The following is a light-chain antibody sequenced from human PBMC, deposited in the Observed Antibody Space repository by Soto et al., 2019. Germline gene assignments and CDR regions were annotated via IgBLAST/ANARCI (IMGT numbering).Light chain of an antibody. CDR3: SSYTSSSLYV. Sequence: QSALTQPASVSGSPGQSITISCTGTSSDVGGYNYVSWYQQHPGKAPKLMIYDVSNRTSGVSNRFSGSKSGNTASQTISGLQAEDEADYYCSSYTSSSLYVFGTGTKLTVL. J-gene: IGLJ1*01. CDR1: SSDVGGYNY. V-gene: IGLV2-14*01. CDR2: DVS.